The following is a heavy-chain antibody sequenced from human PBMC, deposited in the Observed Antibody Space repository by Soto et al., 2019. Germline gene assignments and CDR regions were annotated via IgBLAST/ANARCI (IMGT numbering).Heavy chain of an antibody. D-gene: IGHD4-17*01. CDR2: IKQDGSEK. J-gene: IGHJ4*02. Sequence: GGSLRLSCEASGFTFRSYGMHWVRQAPGKGLEWVANIKQDGSEKYYVDYVKGRFTIARDNAKNSLYLQMNSLRAEDTAVYYCASHDYGDYASFDYWGQGTLVTVSS. CDR3: ASHDYGDYASFDY. V-gene: IGHV3-7*01. CDR1: GFTFRSYG.